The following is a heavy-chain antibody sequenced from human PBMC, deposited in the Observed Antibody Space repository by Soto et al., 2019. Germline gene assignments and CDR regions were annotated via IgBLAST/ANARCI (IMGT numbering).Heavy chain of an antibody. Sequence: QVQLVESGGGVGQPGRSLRLSCAASGFTFSSYGMHWVRQAPGKGLEWVAVIWYDGSNKYYADSVKGRFTISRDNSKNTLYLQMNSLTAEDTAVYYCARDGASGSYFDMDVWGQGTTVTVSS. CDR2: IWYDGSNK. CDR1: GFTFSSYG. V-gene: IGHV3-33*01. J-gene: IGHJ6*02. D-gene: IGHD1-26*01. CDR3: ARDGASGSYFDMDV.